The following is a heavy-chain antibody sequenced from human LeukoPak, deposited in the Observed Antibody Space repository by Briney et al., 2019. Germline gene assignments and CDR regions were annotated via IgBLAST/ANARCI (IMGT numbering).Heavy chain of an antibody. CDR2: MNPNSGNT. D-gene: IGHD3-10*01. J-gene: IGHJ5*02. V-gene: IGHV1-8*02. CDR1: GGTFSSYA. Sequence: ASVKVSCKASGGTFSSYAISWVRQATGQGLGWMGWMNPNSGNTGYAQKFQGRVTMTRNTSISTAYMELSSLRSEDTAVYYCARGLFGSGTYWFDPWGQGTLVTVSS. CDR3: ARGLFGSGTYWFDP.